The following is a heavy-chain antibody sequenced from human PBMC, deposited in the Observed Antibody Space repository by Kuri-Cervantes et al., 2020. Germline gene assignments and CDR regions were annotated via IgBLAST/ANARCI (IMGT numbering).Heavy chain of an antibody. Sequence: GESLKISCAASGFTFSSYGMHWVRQAPGKGLEWVAVISYDGSNKYYADSVKGRFTISRDNSKNTLYLQMNSLRAEDTAVYYCARDQTELLSYYYYYYGMDVWGQGTTVTVSS. CDR3: ARDQTELLSYYYYYYGMDV. CDR2: ISYDGSNK. J-gene: IGHJ6*02. CDR1: GFTFSSYG. D-gene: IGHD1-14*01. V-gene: IGHV3-30*03.